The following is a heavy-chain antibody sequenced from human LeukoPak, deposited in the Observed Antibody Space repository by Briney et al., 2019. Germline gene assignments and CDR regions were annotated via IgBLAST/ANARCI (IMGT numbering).Heavy chain of an antibody. Sequence: GGSLRLSCEASGLTFRSHAMCWVRQAPGKGLEWVSVISGSGDNTYYADSVKGRFTISRDNSKNTLYLQMNSLRAEDTAVYSCARSVAMEGNYWGQGTLVTVSS. CDR1: GLTFRSHA. CDR3: ARSVAMEGNY. CDR2: ISGSGDNT. V-gene: IGHV3-23*01. J-gene: IGHJ4*02. D-gene: IGHD5-18*01.